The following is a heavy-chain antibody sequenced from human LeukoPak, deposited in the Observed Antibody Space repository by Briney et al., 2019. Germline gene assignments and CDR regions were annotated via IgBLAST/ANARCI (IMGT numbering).Heavy chain of an antibody. D-gene: IGHD6-13*01. Sequence: QTGGSLRLSCAASGFTFSSYAMHWVRQAPGKGLEWVAVISYDGSNKYYADSVKGRFTISRDNSKDTLYLQMNSLRAEDTAVYSCAKDVRIAASDFIFDSWGQGTLVTVSS. CDR2: ISYDGSNK. CDR1: GFTFSSYA. V-gene: IGHV3-30*04. CDR3: AKDVRIAASDFIFDS. J-gene: IGHJ4*02.